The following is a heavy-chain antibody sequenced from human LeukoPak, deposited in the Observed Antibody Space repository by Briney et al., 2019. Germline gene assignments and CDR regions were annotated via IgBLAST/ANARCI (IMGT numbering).Heavy chain of an antibody. Sequence: KPSETLSLTCTVSGGSISSSSYYWGWIRQPPGKGLEWIGSIYYSGSTYYNPSLKSRVTISVDTSKNQFSLKLSSVTAADTAVYYCARPPILATPLHDAFDIWGQGTMVTVSS. CDR3: ARPPILATPLHDAFDI. V-gene: IGHV4-39*01. CDR1: GGSISSSSYY. CDR2: IYYSGST. J-gene: IGHJ3*02. D-gene: IGHD5-12*01.